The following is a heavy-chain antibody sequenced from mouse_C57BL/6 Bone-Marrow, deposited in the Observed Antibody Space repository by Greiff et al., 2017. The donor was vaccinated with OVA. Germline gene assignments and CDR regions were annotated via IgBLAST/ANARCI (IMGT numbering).Heavy chain of an antibody. CDR1: GFTFSSYA. V-gene: IGHV5-4*01. J-gene: IGHJ4*01. D-gene: IGHD1-1*01. Sequence: DVHLVESGGGLVKPGGSLKLSCAASGFTFSSYAMSWVRQTPEKRLEWVATISDGGSYTYYPDNVKGRFTISRDNAKNNLYLQMSHLKSEDTAMYYCARDYGSSYPYAMDYWGQGTSVTVSS. CDR3: ARDYGSSYPYAMDY. CDR2: ISDGGSYT.